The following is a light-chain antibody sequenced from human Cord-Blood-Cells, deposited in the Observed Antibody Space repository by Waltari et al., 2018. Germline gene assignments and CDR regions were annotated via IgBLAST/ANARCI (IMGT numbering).Light chain of an antibody. V-gene: IGLV2-14*01. Sequence: QSALTQPASVSGSPGQSITIPCTGTISDGGGYNYVSWYQQHPGKAPKLMIYDVSNRPSGVSSRLSGSKAGNTASLTISGLRSEDEADYYCSSYTSSSTYVFGTGTKVTVL. J-gene: IGLJ1*01. CDR1: ISDGGGYNY. CDR3: SSYTSSSTYV. CDR2: DVS.